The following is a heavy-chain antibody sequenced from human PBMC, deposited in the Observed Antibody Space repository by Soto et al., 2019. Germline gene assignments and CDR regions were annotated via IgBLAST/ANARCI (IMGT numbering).Heavy chain of an antibody. J-gene: IGHJ5*02. CDR1: GGSISSGAYY. D-gene: IGHD4-17*01. Sequence: SVTLSLPCTVSGGSISSGAYYWCWLRQPPGKGLQWIGYIYYSGSTYYNPSLKSRVTISVDTSKNQFSLKLSSVTAADTAVYYCARHYGGVLYNWFDPWGQGTLVTVSS. V-gene: IGHV4-30-4*01. CDR2: IYYSGST. CDR3: ARHYGGVLYNWFDP.